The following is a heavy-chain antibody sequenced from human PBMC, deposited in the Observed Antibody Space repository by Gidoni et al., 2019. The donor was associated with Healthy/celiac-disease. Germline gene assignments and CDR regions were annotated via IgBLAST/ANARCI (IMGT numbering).Heavy chain of an antibody. V-gene: IGHV3-30-3*01. CDR1: GFPFSSYA. CDR3: ARAEMYYYDSSGYPAWDAFDI. Sequence: QVQLVESGGGVVQPGRSLRLSCAASGFPFSSYAMPWVRQAPGKGLEWVAVISYDGSNKYYADSVKGRFTISRDNSKNTLYLQMNSLRAEDTAVYYCARAEMYYYDSSGYPAWDAFDIWGQGTMVTVSS. CDR2: ISYDGSNK. D-gene: IGHD3-22*01. J-gene: IGHJ3*02.